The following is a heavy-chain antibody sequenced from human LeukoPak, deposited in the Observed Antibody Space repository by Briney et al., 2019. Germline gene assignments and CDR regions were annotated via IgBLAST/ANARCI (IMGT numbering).Heavy chain of an antibody. CDR3: ARDRDSSGYYYV. V-gene: IGHV3-53*01. J-gene: IGHJ4*02. Sequence: GGSLRLSCAASGFTVSSNYMSWVRQAPGKGLEWVSVTYSGGSTYYADSVKGRFTISRDNSKNTLYLQMNSLRAEDTAVYYCARDRDSSGYYYVWGQGALVTVSS. D-gene: IGHD3-22*01. CDR2: TYSGGST. CDR1: GFTVSSNY.